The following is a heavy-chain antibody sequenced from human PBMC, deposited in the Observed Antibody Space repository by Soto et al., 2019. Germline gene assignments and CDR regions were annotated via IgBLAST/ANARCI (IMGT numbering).Heavy chain of an antibody. CDR2: IYYSGST. D-gene: IGHD2-15*01. V-gene: IGHV4-31*03. CDR1: GGSISSGGYY. J-gene: IGHJ6*02. Sequence: SETLSLTCTVSGGSISSGGYYWSWIRQHPGKGLEWIGYIYYSGSTYYNPSLKSRVTISVDTSKNQFSLKLSSVTAADTAVYYCARGSRGVLDYYYYYGMDVWGQGTTVTVSS. CDR3: ARGSRGVLDYYYYYGMDV.